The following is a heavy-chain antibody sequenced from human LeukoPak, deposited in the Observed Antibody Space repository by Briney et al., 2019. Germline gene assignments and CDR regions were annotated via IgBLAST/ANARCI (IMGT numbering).Heavy chain of an antibody. Sequence: GGSLRLSCAASGFTFSSYAMSWVRQAPGKGLEWVSAISGSGGSTYYADSVKGRFTISRDNSKNTLYLQMNSLRAEDTAVYYCARGGYSYGYSPGDAYFDYWGQGTLVTVSS. J-gene: IGHJ4*02. CDR1: GFTFSSYA. CDR2: ISGSGGST. CDR3: ARGGYSYGYSPGDAYFDY. D-gene: IGHD5-18*01. V-gene: IGHV3-23*01.